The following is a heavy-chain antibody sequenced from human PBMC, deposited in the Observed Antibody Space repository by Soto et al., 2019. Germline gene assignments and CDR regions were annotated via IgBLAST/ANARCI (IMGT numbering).Heavy chain of an antibody. CDR3: ATGYGSSTSCYYFDY. CDR1: GFIFSNAW. Sequence: EVQLVESGGGLVKPGGSLRLSCETSGFIFSNAWMSWVRQAPGKGLEWVGRIKQKADGGTTDYAAPVKGRFTVSRDDSKNTLYLQLNSLKAEDTAVYYCATGYGSSTSCYYFDYWGLGTLVTVSS. D-gene: IGHD2-2*01. V-gene: IGHV3-15*01. CDR2: IKQKADGGTT. J-gene: IGHJ4*02.